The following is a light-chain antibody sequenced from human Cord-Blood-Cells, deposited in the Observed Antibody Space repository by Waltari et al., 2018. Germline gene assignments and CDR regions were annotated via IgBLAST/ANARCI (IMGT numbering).Light chain of an antibody. CDR2: EGS. Sequence: QSALTQPASVSGSPGQSINISCTGTSSDVGSYNLVSWYQQHPGKAPKLMIYEGSKRPSVVSNLFSGSKSGNTASLTISGLQAEDEADYYCCSYAGSSTWVFGGGTKLTVL. CDR3: CSYAGSSTWV. V-gene: IGLV2-23*01. CDR1: SSDVGSYNL. J-gene: IGLJ3*02.